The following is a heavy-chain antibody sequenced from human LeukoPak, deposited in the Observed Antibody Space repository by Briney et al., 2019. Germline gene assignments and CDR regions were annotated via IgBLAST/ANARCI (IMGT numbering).Heavy chain of an antibody. CDR1: GYSFTSYW. D-gene: IGHD3-22*01. J-gene: IGHJ4*02. CDR3: ARTYYDSSGSKYYFDY. CDR2: IYPGDSDT. V-gene: IGHV5-51*01. Sequence: GESLKIPCKGSGYSFTSYWIGWVRQMPGKGLEWMGIIYPGDSDTRYSPSFQGQVAISADKSISTAYLQWSSLKASDTAMYYCARTYYDSSGSKYYFDYWGQGTLVTVSS.